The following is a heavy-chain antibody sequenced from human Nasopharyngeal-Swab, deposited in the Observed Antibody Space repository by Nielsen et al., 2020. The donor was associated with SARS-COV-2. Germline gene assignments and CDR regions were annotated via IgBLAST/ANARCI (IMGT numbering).Heavy chain of an antibody. Sequence: GESLKISCAASGFTFSSYWMSWVRQAPGKGLEWVANVNEAGIEKHYVDSVKGRFTISRDNAKNSLYLQMNSLRAEDTAVYYCERVGQYDYWGQGTLVTVSS. D-gene: IGHD3-16*01. CDR1: GFTFSSYW. CDR3: ERVGQYDY. V-gene: IGHV3-7*01. CDR2: VNEAGIEK. J-gene: IGHJ4*02.